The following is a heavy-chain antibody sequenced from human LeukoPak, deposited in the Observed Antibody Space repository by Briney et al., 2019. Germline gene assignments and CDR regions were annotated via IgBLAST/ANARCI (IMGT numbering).Heavy chain of an antibody. CDR3: ARASRLGAVAVKNWFDP. CDR2: IYLSGST. D-gene: IGHD6-19*01. Sequence: SETLSLTCTVSGYSISSGYYCGWIRQPPGKGLEWIGNIYLSGSTYYNPSLKSRVTISVDTSKNQFSLKLSSVTAADTAVYYCARASRLGAVAVKNWFDPWGQGTLVTVSS. V-gene: IGHV4-38-2*02. CDR1: GYSISSGYY. J-gene: IGHJ5*02.